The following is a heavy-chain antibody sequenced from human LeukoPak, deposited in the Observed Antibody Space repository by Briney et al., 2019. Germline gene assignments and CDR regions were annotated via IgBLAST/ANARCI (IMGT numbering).Heavy chain of an antibody. Sequence: SDTLSLTSAVYGGSFSGYYWSWIRQSPGKGLEWSGEINHSGSTNYNPSLKSRVTISVDTSKNQFSLRLSSVTAADTAVYYCARGFGFGDYNYYMDVWGKGTTVTVSS. CDR3: ARGFGFGDYNYYMDV. V-gene: IGHV4-34*01. CDR1: GGSFSGYY. J-gene: IGHJ6*03. D-gene: IGHD3-10*01. CDR2: INHSGST.